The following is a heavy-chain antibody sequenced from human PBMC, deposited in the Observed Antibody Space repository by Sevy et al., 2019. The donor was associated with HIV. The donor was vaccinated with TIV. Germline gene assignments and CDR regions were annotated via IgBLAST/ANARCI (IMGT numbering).Heavy chain of an antibody. CDR1: GGSISSYY. CDR3: AAGPPVWGGAAAGPYWYFDL. Sequence: SETLSLTCTVSGGSISSYYWSWIRQPPGKGLEWIGYIYYSGSTNYNPSLKSRFTISVDTSKNQFSLKLSSVTAPETAVYYCAAGPPVWGGAAAGPYWYFDLWGRGTLVTVSS. V-gene: IGHV4-59*13. D-gene: IGHD6-13*01. J-gene: IGHJ2*01. CDR2: IYYSGST.